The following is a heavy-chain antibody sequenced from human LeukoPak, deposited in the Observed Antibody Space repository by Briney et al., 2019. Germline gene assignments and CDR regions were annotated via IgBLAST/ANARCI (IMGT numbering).Heavy chain of an antibody. CDR1: GFTFSGYA. CDR2: ISGSGAST. J-gene: IGHJ4*02. Sequence: GGSLRLSCAAAGFTFSGYAMSWVRQAPGKGLEWVSSISGSGASTYYADSVKGRFTISRDNSKNTLYLQMSSLRAEDTAVYYCAKNGRGGSSYFDYWAREPWSPSPQ. V-gene: IGHV3-23*01. D-gene: IGHD3-16*01. CDR3: AKNGRGGSSYFDY.